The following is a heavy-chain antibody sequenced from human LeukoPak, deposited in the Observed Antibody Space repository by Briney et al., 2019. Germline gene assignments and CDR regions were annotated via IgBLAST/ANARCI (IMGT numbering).Heavy chain of an antibody. CDR2: ISSSSSYI. D-gene: IGHD5-24*01. CDR3: AKDPVEMTTINWFDP. V-gene: IGHV3-21*04. Sequence: GGSLRLSCAASGFTFSSYSMNWVRQAPGKGLEWVSSISSSSSYIYYADSVKGRFTISRDNAKNSLFLQMNSLRAEDTAVYYCAKDPVEMTTINWFDPWGQGTLVTVSS. J-gene: IGHJ5*02. CDR1: GFTFSSYS.